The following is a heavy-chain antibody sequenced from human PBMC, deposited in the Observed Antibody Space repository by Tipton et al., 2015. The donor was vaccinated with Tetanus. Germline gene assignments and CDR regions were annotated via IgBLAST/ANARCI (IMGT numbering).Heavy chain of an antibody. D-gene: IGHD6-19*01. Sequence: TLSLTCAVYGGSFSNYFWRWIRQPPGKGLEWIGEISPSGNTNYNPSLKSRVTISADTSRNQFSLTLSSVTAADTAVYYCAGGSGWADFWGQGTQVTVSS. CDR3: AGGSGWADF. CDR1: GGSFSNYF. J-gene: IGHJ4*02. CDR2: ISPSGNT. V-gene: IGHV4-34*01.